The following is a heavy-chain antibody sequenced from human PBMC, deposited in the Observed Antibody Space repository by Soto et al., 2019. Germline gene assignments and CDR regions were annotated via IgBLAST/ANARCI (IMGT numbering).Heavy chain of an antibody. Sequence: SETLSLTCAVYGGSFSGYYWSWIRQPPGKGLEWIGEINHSGSTNYNPSLKSRVTISVDTSKNQFSLKLSSVTAADTAVYYCAREKWSAPPDYWGQGTLVTVSS. CDR1: GGSFSGYY. CDR2: INHSGST. CDR3: AREKWSAPPDY. J-gene: IGHJ4*02. V-gene: IGHV4-34*01. D-gene: IGHD2-8*01.